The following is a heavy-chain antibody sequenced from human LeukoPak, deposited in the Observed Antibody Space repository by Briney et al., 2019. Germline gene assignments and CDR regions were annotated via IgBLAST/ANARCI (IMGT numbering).Heavy chain of an antibody. CDR1: GGSISSSSYY. D-gene: IGHD3-10*01. V-gene: IGHV4-39*07. Sequence: NPSETLSLTCTVSGGSISSSSYYWGWIRQPPGKGLEWIGSIYYSGRTYYNPSLKSRVTISVDTSKNQFSLKLSSVTAADTAVYYCAEYYYGSGSYRAYWGQGTLVTVSS. CDR2: IYYSGRT. J-gene: IGHJ4*02. CDR3: AEYYYGSGSYRAY.